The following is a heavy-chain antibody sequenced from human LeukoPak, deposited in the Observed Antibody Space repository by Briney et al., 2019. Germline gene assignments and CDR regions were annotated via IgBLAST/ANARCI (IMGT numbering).Heavy chain of an antibody. D-gene: IGHD2-15*01. CDR2: ISSTSSTI. V-gene: IGHV3-48*01. CDR1: GFIFSTYG. J-gene: IGHJ4*02. CDR3: ARDIVVVVATDYYFDY. Sequence: GRSLSLSCAASGFIFSTYGTSWVSHAPGKGLEWVSFISSTSSTIYYADSVKGRFTISRDNAKNSLYLQMNSLRAEDTAVYYCARDIVVVVATDYYFDYWGQGSLVTVSS.